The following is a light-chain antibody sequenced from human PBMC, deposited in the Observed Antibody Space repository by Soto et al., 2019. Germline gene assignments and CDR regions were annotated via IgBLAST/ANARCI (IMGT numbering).Light chain of an antibody. CDR1: QSISTW. CDR2: EAS. V-gene: IGKV1-5*03. J-gene: IGKJ4*01. Sequence: DIQVTQSPSTLSASVGDRVTITCRASQSISTWLAWYQHKPGKAPKLLIYEASSLESGVPSRFGGSGSGTEFTLTISSLRPDDFATYFCQQYDDYPLTVGGGTKV. CDR3: QQYDDYPLT.